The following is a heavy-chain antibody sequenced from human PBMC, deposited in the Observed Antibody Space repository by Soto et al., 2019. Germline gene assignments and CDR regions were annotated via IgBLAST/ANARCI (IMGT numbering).Heavy chain of an antibody. CDR1: GYSFTSYW. Sequence: GESLKISCKGSGYSFTSYWIGWVRQMPGKGLEWMGIIYPGDSDTRYSPSFQGQVTISADKSISTAYLQWSSPKASDTAMYYCARHCFDILTGYYSDAFDIWGQGTMVTVSS. V-gene: IGHV5-51*01. J-gene: IGHJ3*02. D-gene: IGHD3-9*01. CDR2: IYPGDSDT. CDR3: ARHCFDILTGYYSDAFDI.